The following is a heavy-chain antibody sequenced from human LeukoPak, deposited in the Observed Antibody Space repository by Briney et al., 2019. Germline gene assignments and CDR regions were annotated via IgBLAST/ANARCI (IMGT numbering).Heavy chain of an antibody. V-gene: IGHV3-7*01. Sequence: GGSLRLSCAASGFTFSSYWMSWVRQAPGKGLEWVADIKQDGSEKYYVDSVKGRFTISRDNAKNSLYLQMNSLRAEDTAVYYCARDYYGSGSYPYAFDIWGQGTMVTVSS. CDR2: IKQDGSEK. D-gene: IGHD3-10*01. CDR3: ARDYYGSGSYPYAFDI. CDR1: GFTFSSYW. J-gene: IGHJ3*02.